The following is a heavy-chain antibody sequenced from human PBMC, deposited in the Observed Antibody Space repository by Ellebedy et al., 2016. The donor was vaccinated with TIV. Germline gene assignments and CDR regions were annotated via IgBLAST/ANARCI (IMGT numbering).Heavy chain of an antibody. Sequence: GGSLRLSXAASGFTFSSYSMNWVRQAPGKGLEWVSYISSSSSTIYYADSVKGRFTISRDNAKNSLYLQMNSLRAEDTAVYYCARERVQDYGDYEGFDYWGQGTLVTVSS. CDR2: ISSSSSTI. J-gene: IGHJ4*02. D-gene: IGHD4-17*01. V-gene: IGHV3-48*04. CDR3: ARERVQDYGDYEGFDY. CDR1: GFTFSSYS.